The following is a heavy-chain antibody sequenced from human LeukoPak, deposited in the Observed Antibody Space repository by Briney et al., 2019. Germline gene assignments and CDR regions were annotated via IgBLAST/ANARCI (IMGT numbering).Heavy chain of an antibody. V-gene: IGHV3-30-3*01. CDR3: ASIPVTHYSYYYYYMDV. D-gene: IGHD4-11*01. CDR1: GFTFSSYA. CDR2: ISYDGSNK. Sequence: PGGSLRLSCAASGFTFSSYAMHWVRQAPGKGLEWVAVISYDGSNKYYADSVKGRFTIPRDNAKNSLYLQMNSLRAEDTAVYYCASIPVTHYSYYYYYMDVWGKGTTVTVSS. J-gene: IGHJ6*03.